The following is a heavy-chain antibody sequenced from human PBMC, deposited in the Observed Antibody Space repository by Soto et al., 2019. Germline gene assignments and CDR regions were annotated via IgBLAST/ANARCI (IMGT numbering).Heavy chain of an antibody. J-gene: IGHJ5*02. CDR3: FIVQRERRGGGWFAP. V-gene: IGHV4-39*01. CDR1: GVSISSSSYY. Sequence: SETLSLTCTVSGVSISSSSYYWGWIRQPPGKGLEWIGSIYYSGSTYYNPSLKSRVTISVDTSKNQFSLKLSSVTAADTAVYYCFIVQRERRGGGWFAPWGQETLVTVS. CDR2: IYYSGST. D-gene: IGHD1-1*01.